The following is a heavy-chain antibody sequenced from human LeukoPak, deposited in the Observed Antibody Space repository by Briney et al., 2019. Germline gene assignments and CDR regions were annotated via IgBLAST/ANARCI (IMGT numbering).Heavy chain of an antibody. Sequence: GASVKVSCKASGYTFTGYYMHWVRQAPGQGLEWMGWINPNSGGTNYAQKFQGRVTMTRDTSISTAYMELSRLRSDDTAVYYCARAFYLSSGSYYLPPDYWGQGTLVTVSS. D-gene: IGHD1-26*01. CDR3: ARAFYLSSGSYYLPPDY. V-gene: IGHV1-2*02. CDR2: INPNSGGT. CDR1: GYTFTGYY. J-gene: IGHJ4*02.